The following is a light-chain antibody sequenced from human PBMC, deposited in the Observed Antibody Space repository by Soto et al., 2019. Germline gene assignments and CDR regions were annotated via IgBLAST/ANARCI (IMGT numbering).Light chain of an antibody. J-gene: IGKJ5*01. CDR2: DAS. CDR1: QSVGSD. Sequence: ETVLTQSPATLSLSPGERATLSCRASQSVGSDLVWYQQKPGQAPRLLIYDASNRATGIPARFSGSGSGTDFTLTITRLEPEDSAVYFCQQYTGPPTTFGQGTRLEIK. CDR3: QQYTGPPTT. V-gene: IGKV3-11*01.